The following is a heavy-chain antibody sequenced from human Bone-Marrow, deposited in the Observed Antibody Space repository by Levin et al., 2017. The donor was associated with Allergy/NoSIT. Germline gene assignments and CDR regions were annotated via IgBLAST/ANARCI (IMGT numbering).Heavy chain of an antibody. CDR3: VRDMKSEGSWTRFDP. V-gene: IGHV3-53*01. CDR1: GLTVSSHY. Sequence: GESLKISCAASGLTVSSHYMSWVRQAPGKGLEWVSVFYSGGRTDYADSVKGRFTISRDNSKNTLYLQMNSLRAEDTAVYYCVRDMKSEGSWTRFDPWGQGTLVTVSS. J-gene: IGHJ5*02. CDR2: FYSGGRT. D-gene: IGHD2-15*01.